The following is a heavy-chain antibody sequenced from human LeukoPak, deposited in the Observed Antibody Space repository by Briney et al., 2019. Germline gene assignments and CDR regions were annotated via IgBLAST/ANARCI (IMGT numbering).Heavy chain of an antibody. CDR3: ARDSHIVVVPAAVQGWFDP. Sequence: SGGSLRLSCAASGFTFSSYSMNWVRQAPGKGLGWVSSISSSSSYIYYADSVKGRFTISRDNAKNSLYLQMNSLRAEDTAVYYCARDSHIVVVPAAVQGWFDPWGQGTLVTVSS. D-gene: IGHD2-2*01. CDR1: GFTFSSYS. J-gene: IGHJ5*02. V-gene: IGHV3-21*01. CDR2: ISSSSSYI.